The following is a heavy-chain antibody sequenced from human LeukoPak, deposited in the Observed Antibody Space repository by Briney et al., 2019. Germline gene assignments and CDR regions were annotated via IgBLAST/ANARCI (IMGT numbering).Heavy chain of an antibody. D-gene: IGHD3-22*01. V-gene: IGHV1-69*05. CDR1: GGTFSSYA. Sequence: SVKVSCKASGGTFSSYAISWVRQAPGQGLEWMARIIPIFGTANYAQKFQARVTITTDESTSTAYMELSSLRSEDTAVYYCARDRAHYYDSSGLDAFDIWGQGTMVTVSS. J-gene: IGHJ3*02. CDR2: IIPIFGTA. CDR3: ARDRAHYYDSSGLDAFDI.